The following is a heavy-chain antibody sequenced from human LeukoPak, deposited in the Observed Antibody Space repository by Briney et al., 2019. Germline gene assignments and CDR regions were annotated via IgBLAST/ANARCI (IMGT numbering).Heavy chain of an antibody. CDR3: ARDPRRITGTTTPFDY. Sequence: SVKVSCKASGYTFTSYGISWVRQAPGQGLEWMGWISAYNGNTNYAQKLQGRVTMTTDTSTSTAYMELRSLRSDDTAVYYCARDPRRITGTTTPFDYWGQGTLVTVSS. CDR2: ISAYNGNT. CDR1: GYTFTSYG. J-gene: IGHJ4*02. V-gene: IGHV1-18*01. D-gene: IGHD1-7*01.